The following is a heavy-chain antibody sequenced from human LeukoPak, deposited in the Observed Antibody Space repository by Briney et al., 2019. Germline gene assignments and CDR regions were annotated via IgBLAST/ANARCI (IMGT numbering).Heavy chain of an antibody. D-gene: IGHD4-11*01. J-gene: IGHJ4*02. V-gene: IGHV3-23*01. CDR3: ADSNYWYPVDY. Sequence: GGSLRLSCAASGFTFSSYAMRWVRQAPRKGLEWVSSITGSGDSTYYADSVKGRFTISRDNSKNTLYLQMNSLRAEDTAVYYCADSNYWYPVDYWGQGTLVTVSS. CDR1: GFTFSSYA. CDR2: ITGSGDST.